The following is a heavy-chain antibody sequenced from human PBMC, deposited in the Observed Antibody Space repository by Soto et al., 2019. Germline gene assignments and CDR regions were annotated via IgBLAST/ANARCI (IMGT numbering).Heavy chain of an antibody. Sequence: ASETLSLTCTVSGGSISSGNFYWSWIRQPPGKGLEWIGYIYFSGSTSYSPSLKSRLTISLNTSNNQFSLKLTSVTAADTAVYYCASWADTSFRWFAPWGQGTLVTVSS. CDR3: ASWADTSFRWFAP. CDR1: GGSISSGNFY. V-gene: IGHV4-30-4*01. CDR2: IYFSGST. J-gene: IGHJ5*02. D-gene: IGHD3-16*01.